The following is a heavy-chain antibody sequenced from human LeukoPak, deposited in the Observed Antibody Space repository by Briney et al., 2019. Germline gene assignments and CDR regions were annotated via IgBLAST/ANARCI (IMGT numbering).Heavy chain of an antibody. CDR1: GFTFSSYG. J-gene: IGHJ4*02. D-gene: IGHD5-24*01. CDR3: ASDYRRDGYELVH. V-gene: IGHV3-30*03. CDR2: ISYDGSNK. Sequence: GGSLRLSCAASGFTFSSYGIHWVRQAPGKGLEWVAIISYDGSNKYYADSVKGRFTISRDNSKNTLYLQMNSLRVEDTAVYYCASDYRRDGYELVHWGQGTLVTVSS.